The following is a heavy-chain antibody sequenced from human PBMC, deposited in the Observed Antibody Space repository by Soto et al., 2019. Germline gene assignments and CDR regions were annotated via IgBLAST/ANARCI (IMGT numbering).Heavy chain of an antibody. J-gene: IGHJ4*02. CDR2: IWYDGSNK. V-gene: IGHV3-33*08. D-gene: IGHD3-10*01. Sequence: GGSLRLSCAASGFTFSSYGMHWVRQAPGKGLEWVAVIWYDGSNKYYADSVKGRFTISRDNSKNTLYLQMNSLRAEDTAVYYCARDWAMVRGRTYYFDYWGQGTLVTVSS. CDR3: ARDWAMVRGRTYYFDY. CDR1: GFTFSSYG.